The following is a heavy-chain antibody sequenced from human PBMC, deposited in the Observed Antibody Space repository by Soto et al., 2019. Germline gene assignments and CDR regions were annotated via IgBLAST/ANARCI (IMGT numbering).Heavy chain of an antibody. Sequence: SETLSLTCTVSGGSISSSSYYWGWIRQPPGKGLEWIGSIYYGGSTYYNPSLKSRITISVDTSKSQFSLKLTYVTAADTAVYYWARSRAGAARGFGPCRQLPLVP. CDR1: GGSISSSSYY. V-gene: IGHV4-39*01. CDR2: IYYGGST. D-gene: IGHD6-6*01. J-gene: IGHJ5*02. CDR3: ARSRAGAARGFGP.